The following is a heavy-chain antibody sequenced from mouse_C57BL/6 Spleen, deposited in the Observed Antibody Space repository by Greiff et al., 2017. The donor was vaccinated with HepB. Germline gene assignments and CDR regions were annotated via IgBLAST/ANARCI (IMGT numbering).Heavy chain of an antibody. CDR1: GYAFSSSW. Sequence: VQLQQSGPELVKPGASVKISCKASGYAFSSSWMNWVKQRPGKGLEWIGRIYPGDGDTNYNGKFKGKATLTADKSSSTAYMQLSSLTSEDSAVYFCAREYYGSSYGGYWGQGTTLTVSS. CDR2: IYPGDGDT. J-gene: IGHJ2*01. CDR3: AREYYGSSYGGY. V-gene: IGHV1-82*01. D-gene: IGHD1-1*01.